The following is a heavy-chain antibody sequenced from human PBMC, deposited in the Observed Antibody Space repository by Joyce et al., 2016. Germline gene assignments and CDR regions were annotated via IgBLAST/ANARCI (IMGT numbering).Heavy chain of an antibody. V-gene: IGHV3-30-3*01. Sequence: QVQLVESGGGVVQPGRSLRVSCAASGFTFSGFPMHWVRLAPGKGLEWVAFVSFDGSQKYYADSVKGRFTISRDNSKNTLYLQMNNLRGYDTAVYFCARARGSCSSTSCYKASPHYYFYYDMDVWGQGTTVTVSS. CDR1: GFTFSGFP. CDR2: VSFDGSQK. D-gene: IGHD2-2*02. CDR3: ARARGSCSSTSCYKASPHYYFYYDMDV. J-gene: IGHJ6*02.